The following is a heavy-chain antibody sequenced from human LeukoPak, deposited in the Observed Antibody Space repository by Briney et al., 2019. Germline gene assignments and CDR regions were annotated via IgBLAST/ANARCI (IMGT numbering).Heavy chain of an antibody. CDR2: INHSGST. D-gene: IGHD5-24*01. Sequence: SETLSLTCTVSGGSISSYYWSWIRQPPGKGLEWIGEINHSGSTNYNPSLKSRVTISVDTSKNQFSLKLSSVTAADTAVYYCARAEDGYNYIDYWGQGTLVTVSS. V-gene: IGHV4-34*01. J-gene: IGHJ4*02. CDR1: GGSISSYY. CDR3: ARAEDGYNYIDY.